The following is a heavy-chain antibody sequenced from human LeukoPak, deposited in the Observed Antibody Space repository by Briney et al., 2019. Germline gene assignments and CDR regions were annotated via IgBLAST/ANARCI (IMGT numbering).Heavy chain of an antibody. CDR1: GFAFSGYS. CDR2: FGTRSTSI. CDR3: SRSAYYDGSGNYYDY. J-gene: IGHJ4*02. Sequence: GGSLRLSCTASGFAFSGYSMNWIRQAPGKGLEWVSSFGTRSTSIYHAGSVKGRFAISRDNAKNTLYLQMNGLRAEDTAVYYCSRSAYYDGSGNYYDYWGQGTLVTVSS. V-gene: IGHV3-21*01. D-gene: IGHD3-22*01.